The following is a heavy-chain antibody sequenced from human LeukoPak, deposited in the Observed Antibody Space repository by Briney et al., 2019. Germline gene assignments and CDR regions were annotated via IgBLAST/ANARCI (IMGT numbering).Heavy chain of an antibody. V-gene: IGHV4-59*01. CDR1: GGSISFYY. CDR2: IYYSGST. D-gene: IGHD3-10*01. CDR3: ARGAYYGSGSRYFDY. J-gene: IGHJ4*02. Sequence: SETLSLTCTVSGGSISFYYWSWIRQPPGKGLEWIGYIYYSGSTNYNPSLKSRVTISVDSSKNQFSLRLSSVTAADTAVYYCARGAYYGSGSRYFDYWGQGTLVTVSS.